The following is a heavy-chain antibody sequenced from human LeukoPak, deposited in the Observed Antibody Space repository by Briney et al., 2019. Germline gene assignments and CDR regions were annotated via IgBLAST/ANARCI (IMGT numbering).Heavy chain of an antibody. Sequence: GRSLRLSCVASGFTFSSYGMHWVRQAPGKGLEWVAFISYDGSNENIADSVKGRYIISRDNSKNTLYLQMNSLRAEDTAVYYCAKGPAPRLGEFSYHALVDYWGQGTLVTVSS. CDR3: AKGPAPRLGEFSYHALVDY. D-gene: IGHD3-16*02. J-gene: IGHJ4*02. CDR2: ISYDGSNE. V-gene: IGHV3-30*18. CDR1: GFTFSSYG.